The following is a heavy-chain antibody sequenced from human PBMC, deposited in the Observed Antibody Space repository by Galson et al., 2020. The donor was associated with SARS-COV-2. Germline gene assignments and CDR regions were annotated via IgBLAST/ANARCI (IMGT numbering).Heavy chain of an antibody. CDR2: MFYSGST. Sequence: ETLSLTCIVSGGSISSYYWSWIRQPPGKGLEWIGYMFYSGSTTYNPSLKSRVTISVDRSKTQMSLKLSSVTAADTAVYYCARMAPSYDVFDYWGQGTLVTVSS. J-gene: IGHJ4*02. V-gene: IGHV4-59*01. CDR3: ARMAPSYDVFDY. D-gene: IGHD3-22*01. CDR1: GGSISSYY.